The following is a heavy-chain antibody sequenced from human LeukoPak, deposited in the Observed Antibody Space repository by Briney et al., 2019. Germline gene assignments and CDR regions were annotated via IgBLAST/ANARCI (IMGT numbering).Heavy chain of an antibody. V-gene: IGHV3-11*01. D-gene: IGHD2-21*02. CDR1: GFTFSDYY. J-gene: IGHJ3*02. CDR3: ARGVAYCGGDYYRAFDI. Sequence: GGSLRLSCAASGFTFSDYYMNWIRQAPGKGLEWVSYIGGSGSTIYSADSVEGRFTISRDNAKNSLYLQMNSLRAEDTAVYYCARGVAYCGGDYYRAFDIWGQGTMVTVSS. CDR2: IGGSGSTI.